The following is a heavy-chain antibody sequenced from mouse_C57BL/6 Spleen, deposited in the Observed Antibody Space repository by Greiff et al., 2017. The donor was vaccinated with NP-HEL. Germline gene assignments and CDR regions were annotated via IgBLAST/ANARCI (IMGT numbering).Heavy chain of an antibody. Sequence: EVQVVESEGGLVQPGSSMKLSCTASGFNFSDYYMAWVRQVPEKGLEWVANINYDGSSTYYLASLKSRFIISRDNAKNILYLQMSSLKSEDTATYYCARDRGYDYDGGFDYWGQGTTLTVSS. D-gene: IGHD2-4*01. CDR2: INYDGSST. J-gene: IGHJ2*01. CDR1: GFNFSDYY. CDR3: ARDRGYDYDGGFDY. V-gene: IGHV5-16*01.